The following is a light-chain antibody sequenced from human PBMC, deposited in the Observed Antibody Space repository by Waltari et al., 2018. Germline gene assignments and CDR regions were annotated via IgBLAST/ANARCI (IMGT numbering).Light chain of an antibody. J-gene: IGLJ3*02. CDR1: VLANKY. CDR3: YSAADNDLGV. V-gene: IGLV3-27*01. Sequence: SFELTQTSSLSVSPGQTVRITCSGDVLANKYARWFQQKPGQATILIISKDTERPSGIPERFSGSRSGTTVTVTFSGAQVEDEADYYCYSAADNDLGVFGGGTKVTVL. CDR2: KDT.